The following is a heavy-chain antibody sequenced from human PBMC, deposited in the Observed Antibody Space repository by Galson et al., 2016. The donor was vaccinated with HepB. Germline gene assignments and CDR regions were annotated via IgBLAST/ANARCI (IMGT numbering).Heavy chain of an antibody. J-gene: IGHJ4*02. CDR1: GFIFSSHT. Sequence: SLRLSCAASGFIFSSHTMNWVRQAPGKGLEWIAHIASTDGTTDYADSVKGRFTISRDNAKNSLYLQMNSLRAEDTAIYYCVSRRHIAADGVDWGQGILVTVS. V-gene: IGHV3-48*01. CDR2: IASTDGTT. D-gene: IGHD6-13*01. CDR3: VSRRHIAADGVD.